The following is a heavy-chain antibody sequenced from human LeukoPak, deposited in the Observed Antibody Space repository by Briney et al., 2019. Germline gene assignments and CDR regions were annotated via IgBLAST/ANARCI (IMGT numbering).Heavy chain of an antibody. J-gene: IGHJ4*02. CDR1: GDSISSGRYY. Sequence: PSETLSLTCTVSGDSISSGRYYWSWVRQPAGTELEWIGRIYASGKTDYNPYTPSLKSRVAMSLDTSKNQVSLYLTSVTAADTAMYFCARSFSEKFYFESWGQGTLVTVSS. CDR2: IYASGKT. CDR3: ARSFSEKFYFES. V-gene: IGHV4-61*02. D-gene: IGHD1-26*01.